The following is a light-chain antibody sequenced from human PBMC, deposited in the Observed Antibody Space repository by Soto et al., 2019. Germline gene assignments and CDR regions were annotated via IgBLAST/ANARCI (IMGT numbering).Light chain of an antibody. Sequence: DIVMTQSPDSLAVSLVERATINCKSSQSVLYSSNNKNYLAWYQQKPGQPPKLLIYWASTRESGVPDRFSGSGSGTDFILTISSLQSEDVAVYYCKQYYSTPYTFGQGTKLEMK. J-gene: IGKJ2*01. CDR1: QSVLYSSNNKNY. V-gene: IGKV4-1*01. CDR2: WAS. CDR3: KQYYSTPYT.